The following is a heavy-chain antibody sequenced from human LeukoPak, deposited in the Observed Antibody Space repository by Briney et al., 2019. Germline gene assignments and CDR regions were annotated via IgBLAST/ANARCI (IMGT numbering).Heavy chain of an antibody. CDR2: INPNSGGT. J-gene: IGHJ4*02. CDR3: ARDSRTLAPTLDY. D-gene: IGHD6-13*01. V-gene: IGHV1-2*07. CDR1: GYTFTGYY. Sequence: AASVKVSCKASGYTFTGYYMHWVRQAPGQGLEWMGWINPNSGGTNYAHKFQGRVTMTRDTSISTAYMELSRLTSDDTAVYYCARDSRTLAPTLDYWGQGTLVTVSS.